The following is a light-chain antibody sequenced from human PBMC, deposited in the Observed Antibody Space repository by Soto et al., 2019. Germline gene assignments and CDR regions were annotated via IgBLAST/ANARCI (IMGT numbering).Light chain of an antibody. Sequence: EIVLTQSPATLSLSPGERATLSCRASQSVSSYLAWYQQKPGQAPRLLIYDASNRATGIPARFSGNGSGTDFTLTISSLEPEDFAVYYCQQRSNWPLYTFGKGTKLEIK. CDR2: DAS. V-gene: IGKV3-11*01. CDR3: QQRSNWPLYT. J-gene: IGKJ2*01. CDR1: QSVSSY.